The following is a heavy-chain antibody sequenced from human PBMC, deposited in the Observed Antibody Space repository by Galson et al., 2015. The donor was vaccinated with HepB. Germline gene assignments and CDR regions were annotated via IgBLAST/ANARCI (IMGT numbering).Heavy chain of an antibody. D-gene: IGHD3-10*01. Sequence: KISCKASGYTFTSYGISWVRQAPGQGLEWMGWINTYNGNTNFAQKLQGRVTMTTDTSTSTAYMELRSLRSDDTAVYFCARDGSGNWGDYWGQGTLVTVSS. J-gene: IGHJ4*02. CDR2: INTYNGNT. V-gene: IGHV1-18*04. CDR1: GYTFTSYG. CDR3: ARDGSGNWGDY.